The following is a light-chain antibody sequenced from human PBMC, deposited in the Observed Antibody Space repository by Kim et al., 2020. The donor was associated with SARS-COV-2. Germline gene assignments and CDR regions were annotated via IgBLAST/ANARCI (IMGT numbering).Light chain of an antibody. J-gene: IGLJ3*02. CDR3: SAWDSSLRAWV. V-gene: IGLV10-54*01. CDR2: SED. Sequence: TGSGNCTGTRNKYDNQYATRVARQQGHPPKIITYSEDNRPSGCSERFFASKSGSTAALTITGLQPDDEADDCCSAWDSSLRAWVFGGGTQLTVL. CDR1: RNKYDNQY.